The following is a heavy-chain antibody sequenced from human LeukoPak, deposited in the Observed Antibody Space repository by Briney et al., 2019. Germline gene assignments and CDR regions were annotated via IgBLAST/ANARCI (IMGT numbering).Heavy chain of an antibody. D-gene: IGHD3-22*01. CDR2: INPNRAGT. V-gene: IGHV1-2*06. CDR3: ASWGLSYDRSGYPIDY. Sequence: GSVKVFCYASGGTFTACYMHWVRQAPGQEREELRRINPNRAGTHYAQKLQGMVTTTREPSIRTAYMELRRLRPDATAVYYCASWGLSYDRSGYPIDYWGEGTLVTVSP. J-gene: IGHJ4*02. CDR1: GGTFTACY.